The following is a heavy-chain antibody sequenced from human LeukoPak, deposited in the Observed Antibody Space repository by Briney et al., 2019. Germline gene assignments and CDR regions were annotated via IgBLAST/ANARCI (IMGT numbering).Heavy chain of an antibody. D-gene: IGHD2-21*02. CDR3: ARERGFVAYCGGDCYSRPDY. V-gene: IGHV4-4*07. J-gene: IGHJ4*02. CDR2: IYTSGST. Sequence: PSETLSLTCTVSGGSISSYYWSWIRQPAGKGLEWIGRIYTSGSTNYNPSLKSRVTISVDTSKNQFSLKLSSVTAADTAVYYCARERGFVAYCGGDCYSRPDYWGQGTLVTVSS. CDR1: GGSISSYY.